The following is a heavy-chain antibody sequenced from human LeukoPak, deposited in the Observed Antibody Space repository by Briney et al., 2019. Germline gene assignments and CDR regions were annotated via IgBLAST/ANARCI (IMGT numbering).Heavy chain of an antibody. D-gene: IGHD6-13*01. Sequence: GGSLRLSCAASGFTFDDYAMHWVRQVPGKGLEWVSGISWNSDITGYADSVKGRFTISRDNAKNSLYLQMNSLRAEDTAFYYCAKGKLSSTWYYFDYWGQGTLVTVSS. CDR2: ISWNSDIT. J-gene: IGHJ4*02. CDR3: AKGKLSSTWYYFDY. V-gene: IGHV3-9*01. CDR1: GFTFDDYA.